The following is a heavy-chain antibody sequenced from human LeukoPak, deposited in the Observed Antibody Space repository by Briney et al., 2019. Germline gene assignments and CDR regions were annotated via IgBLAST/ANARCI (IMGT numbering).Heavy chain of an antibody. CDR1: GGTFSSYA. V-gene: IGHV1-69*05. CDR3: ARDRADIVVVPTAHDAFDI. D-gene: IGHD2-2*01. J-gene: IGHJ3*02. CDR2: IIPIFGTA. Sequence: ASVKVSCKASGGTFSSYAISWVRQAPGQGLEWMGGIIPIFGTANYAQKFQGRVTITTDESTSTAYMELSSLRSEDTAVYYCARDRADIVVVPTAHDAFDIWGQGTMVTVSS.